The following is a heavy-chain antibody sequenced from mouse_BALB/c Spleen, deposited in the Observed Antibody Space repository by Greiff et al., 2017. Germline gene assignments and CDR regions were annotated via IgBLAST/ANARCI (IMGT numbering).Heavy chain of an antibody. V-gene: IGHV5-17*02. J-gene: IGHJ4*01. CDR2: ISSGSSTI. Sequence: VLLVESGGGLVQPGGSRTLSCAASGFTFSSFGMHWVRQAPEKGLEWVAYISSGSSTIYYAATVKGRFTISRDNPKNTLFLQMTSLRSEDTAMYYCARSGPGTNYYAMDYWGQGTSVTVSS. CDR1: GFTFSSFG. CDR3: ARSGPGTNYYAMDY. D-gene: IGHD4-1*01.